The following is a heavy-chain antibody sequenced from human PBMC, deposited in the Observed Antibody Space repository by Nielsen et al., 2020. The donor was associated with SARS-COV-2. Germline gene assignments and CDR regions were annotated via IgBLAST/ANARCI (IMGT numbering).Heavy chain of an antibody. V-gene: IGHV4-39*07. Sequence: SETLSLTCSVSGDYIRSNDYYWGWIRQPPGKGLEWVGSIYYSGSTFYSPSLKSRVTISEDPSKNQFSLKLSSVTAADTAVYYCARGPYGDHDAFDIWGQGTMVTVSS. CDR1: GDYIRSNDYY. J-gene: IGHJ3*02. CDR3: ARGPYGDHDAFDI. CDR2: IYYSGST. D-gene: IGHD4-17*01.